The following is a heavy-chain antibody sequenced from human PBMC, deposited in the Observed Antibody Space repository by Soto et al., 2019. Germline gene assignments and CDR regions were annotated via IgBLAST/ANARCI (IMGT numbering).Heavy chain of an antibody. CDR3: ARDGCSSTSCYFHYYYYMDV. Sequence: GGSLRLCCAASGFTFSSYWMHWVRQAPGKGLVWVSRINSDGSSTSYADSVKGRFTISRDNAKNTLYLQMNSLRAEDTAVYYCARDGCSSTSCYFHYYYYMDVWGKGTTVTVSS. D-gene: IGHD2-2*01. V-gene: IGHV3-74*01. CDR1: GFTFSSYW. CDR2: INSDGSST. J-gene: IGHJ6*03.